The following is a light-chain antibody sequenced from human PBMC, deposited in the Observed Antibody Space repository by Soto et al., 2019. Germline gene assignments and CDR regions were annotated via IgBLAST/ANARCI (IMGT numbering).Light chain of an antibody. J-gene: IGLJ2*01. CDR3: CSYAGSYSLL. Sequence: QSVLTQPRSVSGSPGQSVTISCTGTRSDVGGYNYVSWFQQHPGKAPKVMIYDVSKRPSGVPHRFSGSKSGNTASLTISGLQSEDEADYYCCSYAGSYSLLFGGGTQLTVL. CDR2: DVS. V-gene: IGLV2-11*01. CDR1: RSDVGGYNY.